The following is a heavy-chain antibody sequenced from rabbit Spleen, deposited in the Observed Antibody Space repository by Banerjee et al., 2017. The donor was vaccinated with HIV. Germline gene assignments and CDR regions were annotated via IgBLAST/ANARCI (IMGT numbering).Heavy chain of an antibody. J-gene: IGHJ6*01. CDR1: GFSFNSGYD. Sequence: QSLEESGGGLVKPGASLTLTCKASGFSFNSGYDMCWVRQAPGKGLEWIACIYAGSSGNTYSATWAKGRFTISKTSSTTVTLQMTSLTAADTATYFCARDTGTSFSPYGMDLWGPGTLVTVS. V-gene: IGHV1S40*01. D-gene: IGHD8-1*01. CDR2: IYAGSSGNT. CDR3: ARDTGTSFSPYGMDL.